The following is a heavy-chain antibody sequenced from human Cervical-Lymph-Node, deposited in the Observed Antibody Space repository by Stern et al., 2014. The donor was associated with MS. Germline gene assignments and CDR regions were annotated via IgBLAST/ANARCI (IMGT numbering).Heavy chain of an antibody. V-gene: IGHV3-13*01. CDR3: ARFHRYYGMDV. J-gene: IGHJ6*02. Sequence: VQLVESGGGLVQPGGSLRLSCAASGFTFSTYDMHWVRQVTGKGLEWVSAIGAAGDTFYPGSVKGRFTISRENARNSLYLQMNSLRAGDTAVYYCARFHRYYGMDVWGQGTTVAVSS. CDR1: GFTFSTYD. CDR2: IGAAGDT.